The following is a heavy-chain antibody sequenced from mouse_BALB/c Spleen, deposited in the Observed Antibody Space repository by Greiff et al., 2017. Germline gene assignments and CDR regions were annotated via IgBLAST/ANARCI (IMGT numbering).Heavy chain of an antibody. CDR2: ISTYYGDA. CDR1: GYTFTDYA. J-gene: IGHJ2*01. D-gene: IGHD1-1*01. V-gene: IGHV1S137*01. Sequence: QVQLQQSGAELVRPGVSVKISCKGSGYTFTDYAMHWVKQSHAKSLEWIGVISTYYGDASYNQKFKGKATMTVDKSSSTAYMELARLTSEDSAIYYCARSGDLRTYFDYWGQGTTLTVSS. CDR3: ARSGDLRTYFDY.